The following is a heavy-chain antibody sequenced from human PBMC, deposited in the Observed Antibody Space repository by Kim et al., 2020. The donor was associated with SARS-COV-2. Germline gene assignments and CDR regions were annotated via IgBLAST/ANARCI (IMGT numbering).Heavy chain of an antibody. CDR3: AREISATGTG. CDR2: IIPSGDTA. D-gene: IGHD1-1*01. Sequence: GGSLRLSCAASGFTFINYGMIWVRQAPGKGLEWLSSIIPSGDTAFYADSVKGRFTISRDNSKNMVYLQMDRLTVEDTALYYCAREISATGTGWGEVTLVTVST. J-gene: IGHJ1*01. V-gene: IGHV3-23*01. CDR1: GFTFINYG.